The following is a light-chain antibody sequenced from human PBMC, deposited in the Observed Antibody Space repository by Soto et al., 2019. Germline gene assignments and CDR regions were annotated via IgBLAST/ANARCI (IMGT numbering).Light chain of an antibody. CDR2: DVN. CDR1: STDVGNYNY. J-gene: IGLJ3*02. CDR3: CSYAGSYTVV. Sequence: QSVLTQPRSVSGSPGQSVTISCTGTSTDVGNYNYVSWYQQHPGKAPKLIIYDVNKRPSGVPDRFSGSKSGNTASLTISGLQAEDEADYHCCSYAGSYTVVFGGGTKLTVL. V-gene: IGLV2-11*01.